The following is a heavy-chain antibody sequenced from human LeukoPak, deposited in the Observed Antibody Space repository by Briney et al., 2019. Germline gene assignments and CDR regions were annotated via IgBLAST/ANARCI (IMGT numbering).Heavy chain of an antibody. CDR3: ARAPDGYEAFDI. Sequence: GGSLRLSCSASGFTFSNYAMHWVRQAPGKGLEYVSAISSNGRRTYYADSVKGRFTVSRDNSKNTQYLQMNSLRAEDTAVYYCARAPDGYEAFDIWGQGTMVTVSS. CDR2: ISSNGRRT. D-gene: IGHD3-22*01. V-gene: IGHV3-64*04. CDR1: GFTFSNYA. J-gene: IGHJ3*02.